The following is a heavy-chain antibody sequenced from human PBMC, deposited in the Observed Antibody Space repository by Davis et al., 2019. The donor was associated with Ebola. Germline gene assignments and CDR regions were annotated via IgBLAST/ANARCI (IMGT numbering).Heavy chain of an antibody. Sequence: SVKVSCKASGGTFSRYAISWVRQAPGQGLEWMGGIIPIFGTANYAQKFQGRVTITADKSTGTAYMELSSLRSEDTAVYYCASDGRFRDRGWFDPWGQGTLVTVSS. CDR3: ASDGRFRDRGWFDP. CDR2: IIPIFGTA. J-gene: IGHJ5*02. D-gene: IGHD3-10*01. V-gene: IGHV1-69*06. CDR1: GGTFSRYA.